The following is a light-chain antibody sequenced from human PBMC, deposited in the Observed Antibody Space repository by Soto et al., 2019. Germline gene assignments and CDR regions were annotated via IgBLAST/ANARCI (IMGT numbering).Light chain of an antibody. Sequence: EFVLTQSPGKLSLSPGERATLSGRASQSISSSFLAWYQQKPGQAPRLLIYGASSRGTGIPDRFSGSGSGTDFTLTISRLEPEDFAVYYCQQYGSSPPLTFGGGTKVEIK. V-gene: IGKV3-20*01. CDR1: QSISSSF. CDR2: GAS. J-gene: IGKJ4*01. CDR3: QQYGSSPPLT.